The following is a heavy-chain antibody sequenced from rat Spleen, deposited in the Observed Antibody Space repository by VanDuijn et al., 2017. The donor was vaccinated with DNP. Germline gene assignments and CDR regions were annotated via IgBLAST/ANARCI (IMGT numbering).Heavy chain of an antibody. CDR1: GFTFSDYY. CDR2: ISYDGSST. J-gene: IGHJ4*01. V-gene: IGHV5-7*01. CDR3: ARQGIRGTTLYYAMDA. Sequence: EVQLVESGGGLVQPGRSLKLSCAASGFTFSDYYMAWVRQTPTKGLEWVATISYDGSSTYYRGSVKGRFTISRDNAKSTLYLQMDSLRSEDTATYYCARQGIRGTTLYYAMDAWGQGTSVTVSS. D-gene: IGHD4-3*01.